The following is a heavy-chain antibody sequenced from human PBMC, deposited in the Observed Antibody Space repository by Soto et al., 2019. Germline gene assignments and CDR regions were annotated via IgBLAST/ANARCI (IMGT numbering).Heavy chain of an antibody. CDR1: GGSISSGGYA. CDR2: IYHSGYT. Sequence: SETLSLTCAVSGGSISSGGYACNWIRQPPGKGLEWIGYIYHSGYTSYNPSLKNRVTISVDKSKNQFSLTLSFVTAADTAVYYCARDSLTGNYFDPWGQGTLVTVS. CDR3: ARDSLTGNYFDP. V-gene: IGHV4-30-2*01. D-gene: IGHD1-7*01. J-gene: IGHJ5*02.